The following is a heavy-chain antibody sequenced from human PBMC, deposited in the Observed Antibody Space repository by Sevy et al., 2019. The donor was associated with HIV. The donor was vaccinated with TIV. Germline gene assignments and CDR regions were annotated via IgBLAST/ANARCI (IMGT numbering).Heavy chain of an antibody. Sequence: GGSLRLSCTATGFTFSDYYMSWIRQAPGKGLEWVAVIWYDGSNKYYTDSVKGRFTISRDNSKNTLYLQMNSLRAEDTAVYYCAMNYYDSSGSSFFFDYWGQGTLVTVSS. D-gene: IGHD3-22*01. CDR3: AMNYYDSSGSSFFFDY. CDR2: IWYDGSNK. V-gene: IGHV3-33*08. J-gene: IGHJ4*02. CDR1: GFTFSDYY.